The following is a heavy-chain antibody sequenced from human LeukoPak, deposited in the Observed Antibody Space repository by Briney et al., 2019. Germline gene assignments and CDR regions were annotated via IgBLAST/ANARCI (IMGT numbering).Heavy chain of an antibody. D-gene: IGHD5-18*01. CDR3: VSYTSIGW. V-gene: IGHV4-61*02. Sequence: SETLSLTCTVSGGSISSGSYYWSWIRQPAGKGLEWIGRIHSSGSTNYNPSLKSRVTISVDASENQFSLKLTSVTAADTAVYYCVSYTSIGWRGQGTLVTVSS. CDR1: GGSISSGSYY. J-gene: IGHJ4*02. CDR2: IHSSGST.